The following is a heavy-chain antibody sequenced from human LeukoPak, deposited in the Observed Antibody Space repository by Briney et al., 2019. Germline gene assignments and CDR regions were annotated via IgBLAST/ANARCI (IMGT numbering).Heavy chain of an antibody. Sequence: GASVKVSCKASGGTFSSYAISWVRQAPGQGLEWMGGIIPIFGTANYAQKFQGRVTITTDESTSTAYMELSSLRSEDTAVYYCARGEQQPDLHYYYYMDVWGKGTTVTVSS. CDR1: GGTFSSYA. J-gene: IGHJ6*03. V-gene: IGHV1-69*05. D-gene: IGHD6-13*01. CDR2: IIPIFGTA. CDR3: ARGEQQPDLHYYYYMDV.